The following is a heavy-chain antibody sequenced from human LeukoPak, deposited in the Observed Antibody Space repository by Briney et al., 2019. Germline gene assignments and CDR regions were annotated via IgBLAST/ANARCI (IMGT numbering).Heavy chain of an antibody. J-gene: IGHJ5*02. V-gene: IGHV4-39*07. D-gene: IGHD2-2*01. CDR3: ARGQPAAIEGWFDP. CDR2: IYYSGST. CDR1: GGSISSSSYY. Sequence: SETLSLTCTVSGGSISSSSYYWGWIRQPPGKGLEWIGSIYYSGSTYYNPSLKSRVTISVDTSKNQFSLKLSSVTAADTAVYYCARGQPAAIEGWFDPWGQGTLVTVSS.